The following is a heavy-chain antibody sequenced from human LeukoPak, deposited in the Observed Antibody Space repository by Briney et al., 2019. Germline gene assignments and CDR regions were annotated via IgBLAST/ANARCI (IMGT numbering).Heavy chain of an antibody. J-gene: IGHJ3*01. Sequence: HGESLKISCKGSGYNFSNYWIAWVRQMPGKGLEWMGIIYPDDSDTRYRPPFQGQVSISADKSINTAYLQWSSLKASDTATYFCARPNITYYYDSSGYDGFDVWGQGTMVTVSS. D-gene: IGHD3-22*01. CDR2: IYPDDSDT. V-gene: IGHV5-51*01. CDR1: GYNFSNYW. CDR3: ARPNITYYYDSSGYDGFDV.